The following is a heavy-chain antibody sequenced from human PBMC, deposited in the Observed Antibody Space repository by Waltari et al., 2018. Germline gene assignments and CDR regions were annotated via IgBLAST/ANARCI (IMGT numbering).Heavy chain of an antibody. CDR3: AREGDAFDI. CDR2: ISSNGGST. J-gene: IGHJ3*02. Sequence: EVQLVESGGGLVQPGGSLRLPCAASGFTSSSYAMPWVRQAPGKGLEYVSAISSNGGSTYYANAVKGRFTISRDNSKNTLYLQMGSLRAEDMAVYYCAREGDAFDIWGQGTMVTVSS. V-gene: IGHV3-64*01. CDR1: GFTSSSYA.